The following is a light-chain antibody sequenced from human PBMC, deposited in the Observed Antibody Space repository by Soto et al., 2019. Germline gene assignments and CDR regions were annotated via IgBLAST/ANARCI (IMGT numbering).Light chain of an antibody. CDR1: SSDVGGYNY. CDR2: EVS. Sequence: QSALTQPPSASGSPGQSVAISCTGTSSDVGGYNYVSWYQQHPGKAPKLMIYEVSKRPSGVPDRFSGSKSGNTASLTVSGIQADDEADSYCSSYAGIHIVFGTGTKLTVL. CDR3: SSYAGIHIV. V-gene: IGLV2-8*01. J-gene: IGLJ1*01.